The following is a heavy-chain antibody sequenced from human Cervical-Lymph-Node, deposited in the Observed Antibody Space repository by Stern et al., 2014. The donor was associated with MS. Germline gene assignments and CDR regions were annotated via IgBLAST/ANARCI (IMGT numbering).Heavy chain of an antibody. J-gene: IGHJ4*02. CDR2: TYPVHLYT. V-gene: IGHV5-51*01. Sequence: EVQLVQSGAEVKKPGESLKISCKGSGYSFTANWIAWVRQMPGKGLEWLGITYPVHLYTIYSPSFQGQVTISSDKSISTAYLQWSSLKASDTAMYYCARDYGDYAFDYWGQGTLVTVSS. CDR3: ARDYGDYAFDY. CDR1: GYSFTANW. D-gene: IGHD4-17*01.